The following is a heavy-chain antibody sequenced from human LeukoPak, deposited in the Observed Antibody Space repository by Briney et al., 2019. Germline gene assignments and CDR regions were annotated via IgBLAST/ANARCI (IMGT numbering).Heavy chain of an antibody. V-gene: IGHV4-4*07. J-gene: IGHJ4*02. Sequence: SDTLSLTCTVCGRSNSSYQWRGLRQPGGKGLVCIGRINTSGTTNYNPSLKSRVTTLVDTSKNQFSLKLSSVTAADTAVYYCASGHNSGWGYFDYWGQGSLVTVSS. CDR3: ASGHNSGWGYFDY. CDR1: GRSNSSYQ. CDR2: INTSGTT. D-gene: IGHD6-19*01.